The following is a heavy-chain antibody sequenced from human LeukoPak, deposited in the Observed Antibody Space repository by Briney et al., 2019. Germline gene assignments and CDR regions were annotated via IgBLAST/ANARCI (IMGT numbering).Heavy chain of an antibody. V-gene: IGHV1-2*02. Sequence: GASVKVSCKASGYTFTDYYMHWVRQAPGQGLEWMGWINPNSGGTNYAQKFQGRVTMTRDTSISTAYMELSRLRSDDTAVYYCARFDTRAAPTTIITFDIWGQGTMVTVSS. CDR1: GYTFTDYY. D-gene: IGHD1-7*01. J-gene: IGHJ3*02. CDR2: INPNSGGT. CDR3: ARFDTRAAPTTIITFDI.